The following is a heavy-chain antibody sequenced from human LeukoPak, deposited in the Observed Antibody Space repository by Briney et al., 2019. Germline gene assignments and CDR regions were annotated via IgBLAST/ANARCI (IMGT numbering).Heavy chain of an antibody. J-gene: IGHJ4*02. CDR2: IYSGGST. Sequence: GGSLRLSRAASGFTVSSNYMSWVRQAPGKGLEWVSVIYSGGSTYYADSVKGRFTISRDNSKNTLYLQMNSLRAEDTAVYYCARGNSYGYPLGYWGQGTLVTVSS. CDR1: GFTVSSNY. D-gene: IGHD5-18*01. V-gene: IGHV3-53*01. CDR3: ARGNSYGYPLGY.